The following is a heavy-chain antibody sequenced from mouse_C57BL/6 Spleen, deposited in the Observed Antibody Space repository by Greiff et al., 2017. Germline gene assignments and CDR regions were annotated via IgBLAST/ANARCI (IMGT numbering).Heavy chain of an antibody. CDR3: ARGNYVPFAY. Sequence: QVQLQQPGAELVKPGASVKMSCKASGYTFTSYWITWVKQRPGQGLEWIGDIYPGSGSTSYNEKFKSKATLTVDKSSSTAYMQLSSLTSEDSAVYYCARGNYVPFAYWGQGTLVTVSA. J-gene: IGHJ3*01. CDR2: IYPGSGST. CDR1: GYTFTSYW. V-gene: IGHV1-55*01. D-gene: IGHD1-1*02.